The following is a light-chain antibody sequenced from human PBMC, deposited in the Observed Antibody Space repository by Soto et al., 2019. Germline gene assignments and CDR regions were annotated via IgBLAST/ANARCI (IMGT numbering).Light chain of an antibody. CDR1: SSDVGGYNY. Sequence: QSALTQPASVSGSPGQSITISCTGTSSDVGGYNYVSWYQQHPGKAPKLIIHEVSSRPSGVSNRFSGSKSGNTASLTISGLQAEDEADYYCSSYTSSATLVFGVGTKVTVL. V-gene: IGLV2-14*01. CDR2: EVS. CDR3: SSYTSSATLV. J-gene: IGLJ2*01.